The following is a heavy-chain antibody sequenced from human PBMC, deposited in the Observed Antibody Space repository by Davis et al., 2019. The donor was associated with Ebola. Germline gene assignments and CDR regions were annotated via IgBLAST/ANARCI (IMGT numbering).Heavy chain of an antibody. V-gene: IGHV4-59*01. Sequence: MPSDTLSLTCTVSGGSISSYYWSWIRQPPGKGLEWIGYIYYSGSTNYNPSLKSRVTISVDTSKNQFSLKLSSVTAADTAVYYCARENVDTAMVTDYYYGMDVWGQGTTVTVSS. D-gene: IGHD5-18*01. J-gene: IGHJ6*02. CDR2: IYYSGST. CDR1: GGSISSYY. CDR3: ARENVDTAMVTDYYYGMDV.